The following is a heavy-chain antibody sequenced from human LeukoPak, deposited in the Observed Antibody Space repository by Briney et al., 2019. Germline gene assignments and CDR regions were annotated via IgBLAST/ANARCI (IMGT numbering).Heavy chain of an antibody. CDR2: IYYSGST. CDR3: AREDIVVVVAATTSPNYYYYGMDV. D-gene: IGHD2-15*01. V-gene: IGHV4-61*01. Sequence: SETLSLTCTVSGGSVSSGSYYWSWVRQPPGKGLEWIGYIYYSGSTNYNPSLKSRVTISVDTSKNQFSLKLSSVTAADTAVYYCAREDIVVVVAATTSPNYYYYGMDVWGQGTTVTVSS. J-gene: IGHJ6*02. CDR1: GGSVSSGSYY.